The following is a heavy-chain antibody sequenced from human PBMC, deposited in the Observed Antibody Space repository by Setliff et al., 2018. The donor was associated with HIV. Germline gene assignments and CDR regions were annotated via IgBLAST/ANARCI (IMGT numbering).Heavy chain of an antibody. J-gene: IGHJ6*02. CDR1: GGSIRSTSHY. D-gene: IGHD3-3*01. Sequence: PSETLSLTCTVSGGSIRSTSHYWGWIRQPPGKGLEWIGSIYYSGSTYYNPSLKTRVTISVDTSKNQFSLKLSSVTAADTAVYYCARDYLYYNLYNGSPVYGMDVWGQGTTVTVSS. V-gene: IGHV4-39*02. CDR3: ARDYLYYNLYNGSPVYGMDV. CDR2: IYYSGST.